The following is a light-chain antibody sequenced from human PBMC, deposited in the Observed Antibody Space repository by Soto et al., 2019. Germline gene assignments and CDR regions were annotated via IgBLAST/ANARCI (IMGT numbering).Light chain of an antibody. Sequence: DIQMTQSPSTLSGSVGDRFTITCRAGQTISSRLAWYQQKPGKAPKLLIYKASTLKSGVPSRFSGSGSGTEFTLTISSLQPDDFATYYCQHYNSYSEAFGQGTTGDIK. CDR2: KAS. J-gene: IGKJ1*01. CDR1: QTISSR. CDR3: QHYNSYSEA. V-gene: IGKV1-5*03.